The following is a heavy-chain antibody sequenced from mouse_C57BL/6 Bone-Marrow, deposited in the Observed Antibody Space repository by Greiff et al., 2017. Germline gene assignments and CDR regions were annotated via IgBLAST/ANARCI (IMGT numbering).Heavy chain of an antibody. J-gene: IGHJ4*01. CDR2: IWGGGST. Sequence: VNLVESGPGLVAPSQSLSITCTASGFSLTSYGVDWVRQPPGKGLEWLGVIWGGGSTNYNSALMSRLSISKDNSKSQVYLKMNSLQTDDTAMYYCAKRNAWGTRAMDYGGQGTSVTVSS. D-gene: IGHD3-3*01. CDR1: GFSLTSYG. V-gene: IGHV2-9*01. CDR3: AKRNAWGTRAMDY.